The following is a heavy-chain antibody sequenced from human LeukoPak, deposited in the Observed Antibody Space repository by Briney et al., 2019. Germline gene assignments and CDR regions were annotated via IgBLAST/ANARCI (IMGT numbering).Heavy chain of an antibody. CDR2: ISSSSSTI. D-gene: IGHD3-22*01. CDR1: GFTFSSYS. Sequence: TGGSLRLSCAASGFTFSSYSMNWVRQAPGKGLEWVSYISSSSSTIYYADSVKGRFTISRDNAKNSLYLQMNSLRAEDTAVYYCARAPYYYDSSGYYLGYFDYWGQGTLVTVSS. V-gene: IGHV3-48*01. CDR3: ARAPYYYDSSGYYLGYFDY. J-gene: IGHJ4*02.